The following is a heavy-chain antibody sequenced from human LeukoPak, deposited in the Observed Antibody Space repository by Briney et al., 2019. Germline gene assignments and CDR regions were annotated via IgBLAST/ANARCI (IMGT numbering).Heavy chain of an antibody. CDR1: GGSISSYY. D-gene: IGHD4-17*01. J-gene: IGHJ4*02. Sequence: PSETLSLTCTVSGGSISSYYWSWIRQPPGKGLEWIGYIYYSGSTNDNPSLKSRVTISVDTSKNQFSLKLSSVTAADTAVYYCARGNYGDYDTYYFDYWGQGTLVTVSS. CDR3: ARGNYGDYDTYYFDY. V-gene: IGHV4-59*01. CDR2: IYYSGST.